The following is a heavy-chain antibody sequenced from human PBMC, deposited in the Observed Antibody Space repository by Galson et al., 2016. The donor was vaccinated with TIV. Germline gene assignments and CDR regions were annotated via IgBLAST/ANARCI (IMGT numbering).Heavy chain of an antibody. D-gene: IGHD5-18*01. Sequence: SVKVSCKASGYTFTRYSISWVRQAPGQGLEWVGVVNPSGGTTSYAQKFQGRVTMTRDTSTSTVYMELNSLKSEDTAVYYCARGPGYTYGYIFDYWGQGTLVTVAS. V-gene: IGHV1-46*01. CDR1: GYTFTRYS. CDR3: ARGPGYTYGYIFDY. J-gene: IGHJ4*02. CDR2: VNPSGGTT.